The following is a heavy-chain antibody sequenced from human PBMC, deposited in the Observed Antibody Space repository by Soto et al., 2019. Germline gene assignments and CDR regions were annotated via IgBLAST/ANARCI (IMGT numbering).Heavy chain of an antibody. J-gene: IGHJ4*02. CDR2: ISSSGSTI. CDR3: AKLSSGWYEPFDY. V-gene: IGHV3-48*03. D-gene: IGHD6-19*01. CDR1: GFTFSSYE. Sequence: GGSLRLSCAASGFTFSSYEMNWVRQAPGKGLEWVSYISSSGSTIYYADSVKGRFTISRDNAKNSLYLQMNSLRAEDTAVYYCAKLSSGWYEPFDYWGQGTLVTVSS.